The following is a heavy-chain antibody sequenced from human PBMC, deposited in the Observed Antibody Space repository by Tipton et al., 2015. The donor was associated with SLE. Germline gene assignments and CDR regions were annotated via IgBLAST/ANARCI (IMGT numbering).Heavy chain of an antibody. D-gene: IGHD2-21*02. V-gene: IGHV4-61*02. CDR2: IYASGST. Sequence: TLSLTCTVSGGSISNDDYYWSWIRQPAGKGLEWIGRIYASGSTNYNPSLKSRVTISVDTSKNQFSLKLASVTATDTAVYYCARGMVTWRGAIVGVDVWGQGTTVNVSS. CDR3: ARGMVTWRGAIVGVDV. CDR1: GGSISNDDYY. J-gene: IGHJ6*02.